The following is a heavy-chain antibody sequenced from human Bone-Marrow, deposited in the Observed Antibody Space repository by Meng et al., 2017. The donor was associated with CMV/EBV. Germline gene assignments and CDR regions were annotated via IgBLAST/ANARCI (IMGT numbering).Heavy chain of an antibody. V-gene: IGHV4-34*01. Sequence: SETLSLTCAVYGGSFSGYYWSWIRQPPGKGLEWIGEINHSGSTNYNPSLKSRVTISVDTSKNQFSLKLSSVTAADTAVYYCARDLGGSYPNWGQGTLVTVSS. CDR2: INHSGST. J-gene: IGHJ4*02. CDR3: ARDLGGSYPN. CDR1: GGSFSGYY. D-gene: IGHD1-26*01.